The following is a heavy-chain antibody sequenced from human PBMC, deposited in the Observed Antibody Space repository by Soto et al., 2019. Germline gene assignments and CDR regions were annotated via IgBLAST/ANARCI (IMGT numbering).Heavy chain of an antibody. J-gene: IGHJ6*03. CDR3: AKSDREGSSSPGYTDV. D-gene: IGHD2-2*01. CDR1: GFTFSNYA. Sequence: EVQLLESGGGLVQPGGSLRLSCAASGFTFSNYAMSWVRRAPGKGLEWVSAISGGGGSTSYGDSVKGRFTISRDNSKNTLYLQLNSLRAEDTAIYYCAKSDREGSSSPGYTDVWGKGTTVTVSS. CDR2: ISGGGGST. V-gene: IGHV3-23*01.